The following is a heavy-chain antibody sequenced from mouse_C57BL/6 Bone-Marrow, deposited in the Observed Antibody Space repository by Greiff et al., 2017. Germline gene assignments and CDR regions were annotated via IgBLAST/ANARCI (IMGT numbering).Heavy chain of an antibody. Sequence: EVMLVESGGGLVQPGGSLKLSCAASGFTFSDYYMYWVRQTPEKRLEWVAYISNGGGGTYYPAPVKGRFTISRDNAKNTLYLQMSRLKSEDTAMYYCANKDTTVVAGDAMDYWGQGTSVTVSS. CDR1: GFTFSDYY. D-gene: IGHD1-1*01. CDR2: ISNGGGGT. CDR3: ANKDTTVVAGDAMDY. V-gene: IGHV5-12*01. J-gene: IGHJ4*01.